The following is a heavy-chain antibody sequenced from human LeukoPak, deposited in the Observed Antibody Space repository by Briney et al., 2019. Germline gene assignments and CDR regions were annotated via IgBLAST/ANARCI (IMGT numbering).Heavy chain of an antibody. CDR3: AKHSNWNAGVDWFDP. D-gene: IGHD1-20*01. J-gene: IGHJ5*02. CDR2: IYYSGST. CDR1: GGSISGYY. Sequence: SETLSLTCTVSGGSISGYYWSWIRQPPGKGLEWIGYIYYSGSTNYNPSLKSRVTISVDTSKSQFFLKLSSVTAADTAVYYCAKHSNWNAGVDWFDPWGQGTLVTVSS. V-gene: IGHV4-59*08.